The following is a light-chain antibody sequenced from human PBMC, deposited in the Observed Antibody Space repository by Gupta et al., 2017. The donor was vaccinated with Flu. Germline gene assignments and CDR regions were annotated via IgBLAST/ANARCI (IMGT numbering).Light chain of an antibody. CDR3: GSFEDSQTSVWV. Sequence: QSALTQPRSVSGSPGQSVTISCTGTSSDVGGYSYVAWYQHHPGTAPTLMIYDVIKRPSGVPERFSGYKSGNTASLTISGLQAEDEADYYCGSFEDSQTSVWVFGRGTKLTVL. CDR2: DVI. J-gene: IGLJ3*02. CDR1: SSDVGGYSY. V-gene: IGLV2-11*01.